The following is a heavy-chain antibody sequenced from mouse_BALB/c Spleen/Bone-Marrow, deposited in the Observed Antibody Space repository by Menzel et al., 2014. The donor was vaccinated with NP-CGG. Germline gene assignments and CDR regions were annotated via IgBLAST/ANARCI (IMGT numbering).Heavy chain of an antibody. CDR3: ARDRGYDSYYAMDY. CDR2: IWGDGST. J-gene: IGHJ4*01. D-gene: IGHD2-2*01. V-gene: IGHV2-6-7*01. Sequence: VKLVESGPGLVSPSQSLSITCTVSGFSLTGYGVNWGRQPPGKGLEWLGMIWGDGSTDYNSALKSRLSISKDNSKSQVLLKMNSLQTDDTARYYCARDRGYDSYYAMDYWGQGTSVTVSS. CDR1: GFSLTGYG.